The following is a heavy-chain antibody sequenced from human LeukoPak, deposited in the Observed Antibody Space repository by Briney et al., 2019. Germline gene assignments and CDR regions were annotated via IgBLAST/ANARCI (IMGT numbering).Heavy chain of an antibody. D-gene: IGHD1-26*01. CDR1: GFTFSSYA. CDR2: ISGSGGST. CDR3: AKSSTYSGSLIDY. J-gene: IGHJ4*02. Sequence: GSLRLSSAASGFTFSSYAISWVRQAPREGLGWVLSISGSGGSTYYADSVKGRFTISRDNSKNTLYLQVNSLRAEDTAVYYCAKSSTYSGSLIDYWGQGTLVSVSS. V-gene: IGHV3-23*01.